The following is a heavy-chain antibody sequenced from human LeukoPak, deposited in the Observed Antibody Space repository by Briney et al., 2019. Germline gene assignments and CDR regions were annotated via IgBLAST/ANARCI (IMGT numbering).Heavy chain of an antibody. D-gene: IGHD6-25*01. V-gene: IGHV3-23*01. Sequence: GGSLRLSCAASGFTFSSYAMSWVRQAPGKGLEWVSAISGSGGSTYYADSVKGRFTISRDNSKNTLYLQMNSLRAGDTAVYYCAKDSIAATQHVYFQHWGQGTLVTVSS. CDR1: GFTFSSYA. CDR2: ISGSGGST. J-gene: IGHJ1*01. CDR3: AKDSIAATQHVYFQH.